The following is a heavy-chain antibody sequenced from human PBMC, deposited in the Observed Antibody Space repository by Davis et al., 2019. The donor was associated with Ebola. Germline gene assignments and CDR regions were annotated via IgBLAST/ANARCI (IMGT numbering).Heavy chain of an antibody. CDR2: INDSGST. Sequence: PGGSLRLSCTVSGGSISSYYWSWIRQPPGKGLEWIGQINDSGSTKYNPSLKSRVTISVDRSKNQFSLKLSSVTAADTAVYYCTSRPTWEYCTSVSCNPFDYWGQGILVTVSS. J-gene: IGHJ4*02. CDR1: GGSISSYY. D-gene: IGHD2-2*01. CDR3: TSRPTWEYCTSVSCNPFDY. V-gene: IGHV4-34*01.